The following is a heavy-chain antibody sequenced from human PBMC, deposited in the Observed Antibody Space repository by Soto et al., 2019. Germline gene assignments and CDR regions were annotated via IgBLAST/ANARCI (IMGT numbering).Heavy chain of an antibody. V-gene: IGHV4-59*01. Sequence: QVQLQESGPGLVKPSETLSLTCTVSGGSISSYYWSWIRQPPGKGLEWIGHIHYRGSTNYNPSLNSRITISLDTSNNLCSLKLNFVTAADKAVYYCARERFDYATYWHFDLWGRGTLVTVSS. CDR1: GGSISSYY. CDR3: ARERFDYATYWHFDL. J-gene: IGHJ2*01. D-gene: IGHD3-16*01. CDR2: IHYRGST.